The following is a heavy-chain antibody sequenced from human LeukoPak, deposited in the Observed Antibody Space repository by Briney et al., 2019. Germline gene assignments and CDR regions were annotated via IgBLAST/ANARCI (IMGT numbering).Heavy chain of an antibody. J-gene: IGHJ4*02. CDR1: GFTFSTNA. Sequence: GGSLRLSCLTSGFTFSTNAMSWVRQAPGKGLEWISGISGSGASTYYADSVTGRFTISRDNAKNSLYLQMNSLRAEDTAVYYCAREYSSGWQTLFDYWGQGTLVTVSS. D-gene: IGHD6-19*01. V-gene: IGHV3-23*01. CDR3: AREYSSGWQTLFDY. CDR2: ISGSGAST.